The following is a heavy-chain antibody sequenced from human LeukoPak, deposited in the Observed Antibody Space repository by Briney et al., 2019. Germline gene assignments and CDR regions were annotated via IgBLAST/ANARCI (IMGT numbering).Heavy chain of an antibody. CDR3: ATGIVASGFGAFDI. Sequence: PGGSLRLSCAASGFTFSSYDMHWVRQATGKGLEWVSAIGTAGDTYYPGSVKGRFTISRENAKNSLYLQMNSLRAGDTAVYYCATGIVASGFGAFDIWGQGTMVTVSS. V-gene: IGHV3-13*04. CDR2: IGTAGDT. J-gene: IGHJ3*02. CDR1: GFTFSSYD. D-gene: IGHD3-22*01.